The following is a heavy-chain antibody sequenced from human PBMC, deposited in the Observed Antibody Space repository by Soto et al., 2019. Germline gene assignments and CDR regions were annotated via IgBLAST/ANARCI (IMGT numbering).Heavy chain of an antibody. Sequence: QVQLVQSGAEVMQPGSSVRVSCKASGGTFSSYAISWVRQAPGQGLEWMGGIIPIFGTADYAQKYQGRVTITAEEYTTTADMELTSVRSEDTAVYFCARDKDRGRVGGNYYYGMDVWGQGTTVTVSS. CDR3: ARDKDRGRVGGNYYYGMDV. V-gene: IGHV1-69*12. J-gene: IGHJ6*02. CDR1: GGTFSSYA. CDR2: IIPIFGTA. D-gene: IGHD3-10*01.